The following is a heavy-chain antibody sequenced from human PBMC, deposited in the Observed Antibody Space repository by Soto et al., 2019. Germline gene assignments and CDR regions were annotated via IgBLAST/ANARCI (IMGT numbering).Heavy chain of an antibody. CDR1: GFTFSSYA. Sequence: GGSLRLSCAASGFTFSSYAMHWVRQAPGKGLEWVAVISYDGSNKYYADSVKGRFTISRDNSKNTLYLQMNSLRAEDTAVYYCARGPCKNYDFWSGYYCDYYYGMDVWGQGTTVTVSS. D-gene: IGHD3-3*01. CDR2: ISYDGSNK. V-gene: IGHV3-30-3*01. J-gene: IGHJ6*02. CDR3: ARGPCKNYDFWSGYYCDYYYGMDV.